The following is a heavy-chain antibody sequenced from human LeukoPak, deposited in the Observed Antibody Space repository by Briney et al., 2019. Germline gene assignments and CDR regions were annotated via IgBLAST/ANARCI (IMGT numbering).Heavy chain of an antibody. CDR1: GGSFSGYY. J-gene: IGHJ3*02. CDR2: INHSGST. V-gene: IGHV4-34*01. CDR3: ARGFRVEYAFDI. Sequence: SETLSLTCAVYGGSFSGYYWSWIRQPPGKGLEWVGEINHSGSTNYNPSLKSRVTISVDTSKNQCSLKLSSVTAADTAVYYCARGFRVEYAFDIWGQGTMVTVSS.